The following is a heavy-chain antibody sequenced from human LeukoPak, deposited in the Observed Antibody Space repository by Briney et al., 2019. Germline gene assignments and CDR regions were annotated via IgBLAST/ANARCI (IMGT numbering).Heavy chain of an antibody. V-gene: IGHV4-34*01. Sequence: SETLSLICAVYGGSFSGYYWSWIRQPPGKGLEWIGEINQSGSTNYNPSLKSRVTISVDTSKNQFSLKLSSVTAADTAVYYCARETSAAGEFDYWGQGTLVTVSS. CDR3: ARETSAAGEFDY. D-gene: IGHD6-13*01. CDR1: GGSFSGYY. CDR2: INQSGST. J-gene: IGHJ4*02.